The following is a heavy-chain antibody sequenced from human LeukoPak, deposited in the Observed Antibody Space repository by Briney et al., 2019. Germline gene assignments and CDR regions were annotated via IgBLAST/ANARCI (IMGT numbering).Heavy chain of an antibody. V-gene: IGHV1-2*02. Sequence: GASVKVSCKASGYTFTGYYMHWVRQAPGQGLEWMGWINPNSGGTNYAQKFQGRVTMTRDTSISTAYMELSGLRSDDTAVYYCARAPARWLHPLDYWGQGTLVTVSS. CDR2: INPNSGGT. D-gene: IGHD5-24*01. J-gene: IGHJ4*02. CDR3: ARAPARWLHPLDY. CDR1: GYTFTGYY.